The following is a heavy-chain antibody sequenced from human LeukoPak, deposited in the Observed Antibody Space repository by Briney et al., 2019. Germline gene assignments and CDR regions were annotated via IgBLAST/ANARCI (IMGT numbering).Heavy chain of an antibody. J-gene: IGHJ4*02. V-gene: IGHV4-34*01. D-gene: IGHD1-26*01. CDR2: INHSGST. Sequence: SETLSLTCAVYGGSFCGYYWSWIRQPPGKGQEWIGEINHSGSTNYNPSLKSRVTISVDTSKNQFSLKLSSVTAADTAVYYCAREVRYSGSYYLDYWGQGTLVTVSS. CDR1: GGSFCGYY. CDR3: AREVRYSGSYYLDY.